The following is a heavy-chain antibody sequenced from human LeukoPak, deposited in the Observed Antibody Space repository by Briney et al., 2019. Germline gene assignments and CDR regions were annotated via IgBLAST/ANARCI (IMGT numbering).Heavy chain of an antibody. D-gene: IGHD3-10*01. V-gene: IGHV3-30*02. CDR3: ANHYYGSGSVDY. CDR1: GFTFSSYG. CDR2: IRYDGSNK. J-gene: IGHJ4*02. Sequence: GGSLKLSCAASGFTFSSYGMHWVRQAPGKGLEWVAFIRYDGSNKYYADSVKGRFTISRDNSKNTLYLQMNSLRAEDTAVYYCANHYYGSGSVDYWGQGTLVTVSS.